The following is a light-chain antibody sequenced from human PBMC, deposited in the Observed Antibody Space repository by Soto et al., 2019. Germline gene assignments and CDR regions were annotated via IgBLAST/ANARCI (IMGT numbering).Light chain of an antibody. CDR3: HQYCSTTRLT. J-gene: IGKJ4*01. CDR1: QSVSSSY. Sequence: EIVLTQSPGTLSLSPGERATLSCRASQSVSSSYLAWYQQKPGQAPRLLIYGASSRATGIPDRFSGSGSGTDFTLTISRLEPEDFAVYYCHQYCSTTRLTFGGGTKVEIK. V-gene: IGKV3-20*01. CDR2: GAS.